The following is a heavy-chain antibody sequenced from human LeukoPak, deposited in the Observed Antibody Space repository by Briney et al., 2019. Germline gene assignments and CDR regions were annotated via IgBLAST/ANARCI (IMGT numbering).Heavy chain of an antibody. J-gene: IGHJ4*02. V-gene: IGHV3-23*01. CDR2: ISGSGGRT. Sequence: GGSLRLSCAVSGFTFSNYAMSWVRQAPGKGLEWVSAISGSGGRTYYADSVKGRFTISRDNSNNTLYLQMNSLRAEDTAVYYCGKIRLDSATGYWGQGTLVTVSS. CDR3: GKIRLDSATGY. CDR1: GFTFSNYA. D-gene: IGHD2-15*01.